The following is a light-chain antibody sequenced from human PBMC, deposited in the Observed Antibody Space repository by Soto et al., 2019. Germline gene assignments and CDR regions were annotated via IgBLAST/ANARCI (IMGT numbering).Light chain of an antibody. Sequence: QSALTQPASVSGSPGQSITISCIGTSSDVGGSNLVSWYQQYPGKAPKLMIYEVSNRPSGVSYRFSGSKSGNTASLTISGLQAEDEADYYCTSYASSSTSYVFGTGTKLTVL. CDR3: TSYASSSTSYV. J-gene: IGLJ1*01. V-gene: IGLV2-14*01. CDR1: SSDVGGSNL. CDR2: EVS.